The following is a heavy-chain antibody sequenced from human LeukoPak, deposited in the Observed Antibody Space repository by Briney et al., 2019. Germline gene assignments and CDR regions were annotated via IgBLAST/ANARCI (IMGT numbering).Heavy chain of an antibody. V-gene: IGHV3-33*08. CDR3: ARDPGTLATYFDY. CDR1: GFTVSSNY. Sequence: GGSLRLSCAASGFTVSSNYMSWVRQAPGKGLEWVAVIWYDGSKKYYADSVKGRFTISRDDSKNTLYLQMNSLRAEDTAIYYCARDPGTLATYFDYWGPGTLVTVSS. D-gene: IGHD6-13*01. CDR2: IWYDGSKK. J-gene: IGHJ4*02.